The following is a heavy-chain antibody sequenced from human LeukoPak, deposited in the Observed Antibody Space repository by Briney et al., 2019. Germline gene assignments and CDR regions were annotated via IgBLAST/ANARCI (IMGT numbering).Heavy chain of an antibody. CDR2: IWYDGSNK. CDR1: GFTFSSYG. J-gene: IGHJ6*02. CDR3: ARVISGYRGYGMDV. V-gene: IGHV3-33*01. D-gene: IGHD3-22*01. Sequence: GGSLRLSCAASGFTFSSYGMHWVRQAPGMGLEWVAVIWYDGSNKYYADSVKGRVTISRDNSKNTLYLQMNSLRAEDTAVYYCARVISGYRGYGMDVWGQGTTVTVSS.